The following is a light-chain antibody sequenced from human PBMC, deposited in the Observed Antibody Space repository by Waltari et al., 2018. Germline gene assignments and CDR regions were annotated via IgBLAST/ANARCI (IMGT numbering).Light chain of an antibody. V-gene: IGKV1-13*02. CDR2: EAS. J-gene: IGKJ5*01. CDR1: QAISRS. CDR3: QHFYSYPSG. Sequence: AIQLNQSPSSLSASVGNRVNMTCRASQAISRSVAWFQQKPGKVPKLLIFEASDLEDGVPSRFSGSGGGTRFTLTISSLQPEDFATYYCQHFYSYPSGFGQGTRLEIK.